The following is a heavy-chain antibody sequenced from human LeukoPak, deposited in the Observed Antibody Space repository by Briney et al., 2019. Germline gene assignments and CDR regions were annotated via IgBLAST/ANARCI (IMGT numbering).Heavy chain of an antibody. CDR2: INHSGST. V-gene: IGHV4-34*01. J-gene: IGHJ4*02. CDR3: ARGGRFLGYYDFWSGYSNFDY. CDR1: GGSISSYY. D-gene: IGHD3-3*01. Sequence: SETLSLTCPVSGGSISSYYWSWIRQPPGKGLEWIGEINHSGSTNYNPSLKSRVTISVDTSKNQFSLKLSSVTAADTAVYYCARGGRFLGYYDFWSGYSNFDYWGQGTLVTVSS.